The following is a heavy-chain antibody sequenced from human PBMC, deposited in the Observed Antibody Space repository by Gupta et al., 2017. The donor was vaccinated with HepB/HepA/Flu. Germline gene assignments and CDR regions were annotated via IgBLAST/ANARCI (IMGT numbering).Heavy chain of an antibody. Sequence: GKGLEWMGIIYPGDSDTRYSPSFQGQVTISADKSISTAYLQWSSLKASDTAMYYCARHPEPYDFWSGSVGYYYGMDVWGQGTTVTVSS. J-gene: IGHJ6*02. V-gene: IGHV5-51*01. CDR2: IYPGDSDT. CDR3: ARHPEPYDFWSGSVGYYYGMDV. D-gene: IGHD3-3*01.